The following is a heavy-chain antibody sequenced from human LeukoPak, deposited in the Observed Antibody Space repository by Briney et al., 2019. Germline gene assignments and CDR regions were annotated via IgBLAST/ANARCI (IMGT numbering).Heavy chain of an antibody. CDR1: GFTFSDYY. Sequence: GGSLRLSCAASGFTFSDYYMSWIRQAPGKGLEWVSYISSSGSIVYYADSVKGRFTISRDNSKNTLYLQMNSLRAEDTAVYYCAQERIAARPDLDYWGQGTLVTVSS. V-gene: IGHV3-11*01. D-gene: IGHD6-6*01. J-gene: IGHJ4*02. CDR2: ISSSGSIV. CDR3: AQERIAARPDLDY.